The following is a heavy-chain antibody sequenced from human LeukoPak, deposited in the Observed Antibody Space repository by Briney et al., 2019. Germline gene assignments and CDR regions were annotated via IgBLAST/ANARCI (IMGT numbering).Heavy chain of an antibody. CDR2: IYHSGRT. J-gene: IGHJ4*02. CDR3: VXXXGXSXXYFDS. D-gene: IGHD6-13*01. Sequence: PSETLSLTCVVSGGSINTFDYYGGWIRQPPGKGLEWIGSIYHSGRTYYNPSLESRVTISVETSRNQISLKVYSVTAADTAVYXXVXXXGXSXXYFDSWGQGALVAVSS. V-gene: IGHV4-39*01. CDR1: GGSINTFDYY.